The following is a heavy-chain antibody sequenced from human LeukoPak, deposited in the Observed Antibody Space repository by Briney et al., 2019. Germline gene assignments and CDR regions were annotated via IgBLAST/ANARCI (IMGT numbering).Heavy chain of an antibody. CDR2: IYYSGST. Sequence: SETLSLTCTVSGGSISSYYWSWIRQPPGKGLEWIGYIYYSGSTNYNPSLKSRVTISVDTSKNQFSLKLSSVTAADTAVYYCARLIRYSLSPPHAAFGIWGQGTMVTVSS. J-gene: IGHJ3*02. CDR1: GGSISSYY. CDR3: ARLIRYSLSPPHAAFGI. V-gene: IGHV4-59*01. D-gene: IGHD3-16*02.